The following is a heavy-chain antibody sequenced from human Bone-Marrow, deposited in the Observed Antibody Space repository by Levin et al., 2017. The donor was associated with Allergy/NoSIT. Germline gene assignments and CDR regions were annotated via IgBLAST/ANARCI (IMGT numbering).Heavy chain of an antibody. J-gene: IGHJ4*02. CDR3: ARGRTNSWPD. CDR1: GLSIQGYA. V-gene: IGHV3-21*01. Sequence: GGSLRLSCVVSGLSIQGYAMTWVRQAPGEGLEWVSVISGSGNSVHYTDTVKGRFTMSRDNAKKSLYLQMNSLRVEDTAVYYCARGRTNSWPDWGQGTLVTVSA. CDR2: ISGSGNSV. D-gene: IGHD6-13*01.